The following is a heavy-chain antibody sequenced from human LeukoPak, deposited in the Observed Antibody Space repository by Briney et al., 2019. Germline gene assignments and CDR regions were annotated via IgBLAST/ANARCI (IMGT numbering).Heavy chain of an antibody. J-gene: IGHJ4*02. V-gene: IGHV1-2*02. Sequence: ASVKVSCKASGYTFTGYYMHWVRQAPGQGLEWMGRINPNSGGTSYAQKFQGRVTMTRDTSISTAYMSLSGLTSDDTAVYYCARALPPTVTTSRLDFWGQGTLVTVSS. CDR2: INPNSGGT. CDR1: GYTFTGYY. D-gene: IGHD4-17*01. CDR3: ARALPPTVTTSRLDF.